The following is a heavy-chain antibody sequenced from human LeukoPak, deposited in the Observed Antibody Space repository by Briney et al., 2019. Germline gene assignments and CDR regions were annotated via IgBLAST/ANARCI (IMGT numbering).Heavy chain of an antibody. V-gene: IGHV4-34*01. CDR3: ARGGSGYSSSWYLGLYYYYMDV. CDR1: GGSFSGYY. J-gene: IGHJ6*03. D-gene: IGHD6-13*01. Sequence: SETLSLTCAVYGGSFSGYYWSWIRQPPGKGLEWIGEINHSGSTNYNPSLKSRVTISVDTSKNKFSLKLSSVTAADTAVYYCARGGSGYSSSWYLGLYYYYMDVWGKGTTVTVSS. CDR2: INHSGST.